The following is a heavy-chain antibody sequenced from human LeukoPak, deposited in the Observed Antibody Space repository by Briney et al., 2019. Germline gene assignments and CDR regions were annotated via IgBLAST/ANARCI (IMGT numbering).Heavy chain of an antibody. J-gene: IGHJ5*02. CDR3: AREGTYYDFWSGSYWFDP. CDR1: GGSISRYY. D-gene: IGHD3-3*01. V-gene: IGHV4-4*07. Sequence: SETLSLTCTLSGGSISRYYGSCIRHPAGKGREGRGRIYTSGSTNYNPSLKSRVTMSVDTSKNQFSLKLSSVTAADTAVYYCAREGTYYDFWSGSYWFDPWGQGTLVTVSS. CDR2: IYTSGST.